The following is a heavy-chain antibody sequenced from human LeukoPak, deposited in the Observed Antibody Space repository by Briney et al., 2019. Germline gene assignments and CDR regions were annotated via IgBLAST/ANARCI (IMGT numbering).Heavy chain of an antibody. CDR3: ARNWQYSSGWVGGTLGYYYYMDV. Sequence: GGSLRLSCAASGFTFSVYYVTWIRQPPGKGLEWVSYISSSGSTIYYADSVKGRFTISRDNSKNSLYLQMNSLRAEDTAVYYCARNWQYSSGWVGGTLGYYYYMDVWGKGTTVTVSS. D-gene: IGHD6-19*01. V-gene: IGHV3-11*01. CDR2: ISSSGSTI. CDR1: GFTFSVYY. J-gene: IGHJ6*03.